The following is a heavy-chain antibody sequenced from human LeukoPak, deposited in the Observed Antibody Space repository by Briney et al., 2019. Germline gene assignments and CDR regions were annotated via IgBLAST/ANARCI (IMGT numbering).Heavy chain of an antibody. D-gene: IGHD3-10*01. CDR3: TREYDSGSYADWFDP. CDR2: IRSKAYGGTT. Sequence: GGSLRLSCTASGYTFGDYAMSWVRQAPGKGLEWVGFIRSKAYGGTTEYAASVKGRFTISRDDSNSIAYLQMNSLKTADTAVYYCTREYDSGSYADWFDPWGQGTLVTVSS. J-gene: IGHJ5*02. CDR1: GYTFGDYA. V-gene: IGHV3-49*04.